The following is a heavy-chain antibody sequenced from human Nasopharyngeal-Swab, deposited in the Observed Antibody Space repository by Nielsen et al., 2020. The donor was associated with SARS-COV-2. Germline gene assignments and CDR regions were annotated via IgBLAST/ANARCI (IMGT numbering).Heavy chain of an antibody. J-gene: IGHJ4*02. Sequence: ASVKVSCKVSGYTLTELSMHWVRQAPGKGLEWVGGFDPEDGETFYAQKFQGRVTMTEDTSTDTAYMELSSLTSEDTAVYYCTTVAGSYGRFDYWGQGTLVTVSS. CDR1: GYTLTELS. D-gene: IGHD1-26*01. V-gene: IGHV1-24*01. CDR2: FDPEDGET. CDR3: TTVAGSYGRFDY.